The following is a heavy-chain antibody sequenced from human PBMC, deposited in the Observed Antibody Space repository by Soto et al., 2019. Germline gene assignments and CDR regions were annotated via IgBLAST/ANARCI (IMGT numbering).Heavy chain of an antibody. Sequence: SGPTLVNPTQTLTLTCTFSGFSLSTSGMCVSWIRQPPGKALEWLARIDWDDDKYYSTSLKTRLTISKDTSKNQVVLTMTNMDPVDTATYYCARMGQYYDILTGYWSGYYFDYWGQ. J-gene: IGHJ4*02. CDR2: IDWDDDK. V-gene: IGHV2-70*11. CDR1: GFSLSTSGMC. CDR3: ARMGQYYDILTGYWSGYYFDY. D-gene: IGHD3-9*01.